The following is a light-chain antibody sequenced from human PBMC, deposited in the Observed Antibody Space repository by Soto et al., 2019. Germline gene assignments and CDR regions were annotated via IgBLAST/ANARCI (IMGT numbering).Light chain of an antibody. V-gene: IGKV1-5*01. CDR2: DAS. Sequence: DIQMTQSPSTLSAXVGDRVTITCRASQSISSWLAWYQQKPGKAPKLLIYDASSLESGVPSRFSGSGSGTEFTLTISSLQPDDFATYYCQQYNSYSYTFGQGTKVDIK. J-gene: IGKJ2*01. CDR1: QSISSW. CDR3: QQYNSYSYT.